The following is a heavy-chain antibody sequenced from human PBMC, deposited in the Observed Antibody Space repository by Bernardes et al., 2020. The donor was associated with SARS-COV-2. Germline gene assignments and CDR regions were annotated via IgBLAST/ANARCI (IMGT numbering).Heavy chain of an antibody. J-gene: IGHJ4*02. CDR2: ITCSDGRT. V-gene: IGHV3-23*01. CDR1: GFTFSSYA. Sequence: GGSLRLSCAASGFTFSSYAMAWVRQTPGKGLEWVSAITCSDGRTYYADSVKGRFTISRDNSQNTLYLQMNSLRAADTAVYYCAKDGSGSNHLNQYFFDSWGQGTLVPVSS. D-gene: IGHD1-26*01. CDR3: AKDGSGSNHLNQYFFDS.